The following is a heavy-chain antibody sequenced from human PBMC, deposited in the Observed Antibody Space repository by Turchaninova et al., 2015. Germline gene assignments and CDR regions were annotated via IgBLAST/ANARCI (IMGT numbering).Heavy chain of an antibody. CDR3: AREDCSGGTCSYFDY. D-gene: IGHD2-15*01. J-gene: IGHJ4*02. CDR2: INYSGSP. V-gene: IGHV4-34*01. CDR1: GESFNGYY. Sequence: QVQLQQWGAGLLKPSETLSLTCAVYGESFNGYYWSWIRQPPGTGLEWIGEINYSGSPNYNPSLKSRATISVDTSRNQFSLKLMSVTAADTAVYYCAREDCSGGTCSYFDYWGQGTLVTVSS.